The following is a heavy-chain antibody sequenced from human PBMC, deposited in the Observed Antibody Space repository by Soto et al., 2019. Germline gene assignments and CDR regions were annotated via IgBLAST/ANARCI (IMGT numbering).Heavy chain of an antibody. J-gene: IGHJ5*02. CDR1: GYTFTGYY. D-gene: IGHD6-19*01. CDR2: INPNSGGT. Sequence: ASVKVSCKASGYTFTGYYMHWVRQAPGQGLEWMGWINPNSGGTNYAQKFQGWVTMTRDTSISTAYMELSRLRSDDTAVYYCARGSYSSGWYWRNWFDPWGQGTLVTVSS. CDR3: ARGSYSSGWYWRNWFDP. V-gene: IGHV1-2*04.